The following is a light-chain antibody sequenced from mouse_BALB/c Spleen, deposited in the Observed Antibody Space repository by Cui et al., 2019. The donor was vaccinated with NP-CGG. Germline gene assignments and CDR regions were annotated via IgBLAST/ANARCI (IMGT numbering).Light chain of an antibody. CDR3: ALWYSNHWV. Sequence: QAVVTQESALTTSPGETVTLTCRSSTGAVTMSNSANWVQEKPDHLFTGLIGGTNNRAPGVPARFSGSLIGDKAALTITGAQTEDEAIYFCALWYSNHWVFGGGTKLTVL. CDR1: TGAVTMSNS. J-gene: IGLJ1*01. V-gene: IGLV1*01. CDR2: GTN.